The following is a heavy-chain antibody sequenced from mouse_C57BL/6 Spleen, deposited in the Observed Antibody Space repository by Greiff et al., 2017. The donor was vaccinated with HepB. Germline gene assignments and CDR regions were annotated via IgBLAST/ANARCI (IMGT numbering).Heavy chain of an antibody. CDR2: INPSSGYT. CDR1: GYTFTSYT. J-gene: IGHJ2*01. Sequence: VQLQESGAELARPGASVKMSCKASGYTFTSYTMHWVKQRPGQGLEWIGYINPSSGYTKYNQKFKDKATLTADKSSSTAYMQLSSLTSEDSAVYYCARSTTVVASYYFDYWGQGTTLTVSS. CDR3: ARSTTVVASYYFDY. D-gene: IGHD1-1*01. V-gene: IGHV1-4*01.